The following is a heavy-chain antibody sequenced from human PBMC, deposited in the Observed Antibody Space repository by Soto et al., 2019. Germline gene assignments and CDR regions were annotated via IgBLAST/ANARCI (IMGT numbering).Heavy chain of an antibody. Sequence: EVQLVESGGGLVQPGGSQRLSCAASGFTFSSYWMHWVRQAPGKGLVWVSRINSDGSTTNYADSVKGRFTISRDIAKNPLYLQMTRLRAEDTAVYYCARSAYGDYFYYYYMDVWGKGTTVTVSS. D-gene: IGHD4-17*01. CDR3: ARSAYGDYFYYYYMDV. CDR2: INSDGSTT. V-gene: IGHV3-74*01. CDR1: GFTFSSYW. J-gene: IGHJ6*03.